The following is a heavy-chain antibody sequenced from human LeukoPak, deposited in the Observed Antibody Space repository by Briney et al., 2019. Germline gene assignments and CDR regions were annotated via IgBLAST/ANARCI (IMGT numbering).Heavy chain of an antibody. CDR1: GFTFSSYS. CDR3: ARDPAPYGVIPDY. Sequence: PGGSLRLSCAASGFTFSSYSMNWVRQAPGKGLKWVSSISSSSSYIYYADSVRGRFTISRDNAKNSLYLQMNSLRAEDTAVYYCARDPAPYGVIPDYWGQGTLVTVSS. J-gene: IGHJ4*02. CDR2: ISSSSSYI. V-gene: IGHV3-21*01. D-gene: IGHD4-17*01.